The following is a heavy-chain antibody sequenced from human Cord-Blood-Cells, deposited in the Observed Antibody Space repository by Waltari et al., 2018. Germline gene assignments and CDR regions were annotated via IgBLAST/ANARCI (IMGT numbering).Heavy chain of an antibody. CDR2: VYPILGTA. V-gene: IGHV1-69*01. J-gene: IGHJ4*02. D-gene: IGHD3-22*01. Sequence: QVQLLKSGAEVKTPGSSVMVSCQASGGTFSSHAIRWVRPAPGPGREWMGEVYPILGTANYAQKCQGRVTITSDESTSRAYMELSSLRSEDTAVYYLARDPEDYDCDSSGYYDYWGQGTLVTVSS. CDR3: ARDPEDYDCDSSGYYDY. CDR1: GGTFSSHA.